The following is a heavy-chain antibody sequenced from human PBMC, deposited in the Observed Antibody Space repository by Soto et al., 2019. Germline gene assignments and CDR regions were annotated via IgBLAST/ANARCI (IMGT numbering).Heavy chain of an antibody. Sequence: QVQLVESGGGVVQPGRSLRLSCAASGFTFSSYGMHWVRQAPGKGLEWVAVIWYDGSNKYYADSVKGRFTISRDNSKNTLYLQMNSLRAADPAVYYCARDGADGQLDHDPFDIWGQGTMVTVSS. CDR3: ARDGADGQLDHDPFDI. J-gene: IGHJ3*02. CDR1: GFTFSSYG. D-gene: IGHD6-13*01. CDR2: IWYDGSNK. V-gene: IGHV3-33*01.